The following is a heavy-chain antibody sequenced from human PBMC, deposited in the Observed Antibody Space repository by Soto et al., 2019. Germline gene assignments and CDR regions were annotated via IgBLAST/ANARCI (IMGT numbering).Heavy chain of an antibody. CDR1: GGSISSGGYY. CDR3: ARGEVTGTTSLNWFDP. V-gene: IGHV4-31*03. CDR2: IYYSGST. J-gene: IGHJ5*02. D-gene: IGHD1-7*01. Sequence: SETLSLTCTVSGGSISSGGYYWSWIRQHPGKGLEWIGNIYYSGSTYYNPSLKSRVTISEDTSKNQFSLKLSSVTAADTAIYYCARGEVTGTTSLNWFDPWGQGTLVTSPQ.